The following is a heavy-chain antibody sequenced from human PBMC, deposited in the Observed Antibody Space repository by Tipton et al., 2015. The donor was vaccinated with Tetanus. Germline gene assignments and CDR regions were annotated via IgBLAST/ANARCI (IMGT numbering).Heavy chain of an antibody. CDR1: GSTFNNFP. Sequence: QLVQSGAEVKKPGSSVKVSCKGSGSTFNNFPISWVRQAPGQGLEWMGGIIPKFQTTKYAQKFEGRVTITADELATTAYMELRGLTSEDTATYYCVRHIVGAVPKGYNWFAPWGQGTLVTVSP. J-gene: IGHJ5*02. D-gene: IGHD1-26*01. V-gene: IGHV1-69*01. CDR2: IIPKFQTT. CDR3: VRHIVGAVPKGYNWFAP.